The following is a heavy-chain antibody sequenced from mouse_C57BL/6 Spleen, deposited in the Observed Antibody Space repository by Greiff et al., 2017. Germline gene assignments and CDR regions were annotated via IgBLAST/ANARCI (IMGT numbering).Heavy chain of an antibody. J-gene: IGHJ4*01. Sequence: VQLQQSGPELVKPGASVKISCKASGYTFTDYYMNWVKQSHGKSLEWIGDINPNNGGTSYSQKFKGKATLTVDKSSSTAYMELRSLTSEDSAVYYCARGITTVVYYYAMDYWGQGTSVTVSS. D-gene: IGHD1-1*01. V-gene: IGHV1-26*01. CDR1: GYTFTDYY. CDR3: ARGITTVVYYYAMDY. CDR2: INPNNGGT.